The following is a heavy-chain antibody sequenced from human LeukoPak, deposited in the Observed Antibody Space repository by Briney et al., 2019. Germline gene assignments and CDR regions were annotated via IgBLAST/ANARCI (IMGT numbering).Heavy chain of an antibody. D-gene: IGHD6-19*01. J-gene: IGHJ4*02. CDR1: GFTFNSYV. V-gene: IGHV3-23*01. CDR2: IGGSSGRT. CDR3: AKDLVSGDWYWRGFDS. Sequence: PGGSLRLSCAAYGFTFNSYVMSWVRQAPGKGLEWVSDIGGSSGRTYYADSVRGRFTISRDNSKNTVYLQLNSLRGEDTAVYYCAKDLVSGDWYWRGFDSWGQGTLVTVSS.